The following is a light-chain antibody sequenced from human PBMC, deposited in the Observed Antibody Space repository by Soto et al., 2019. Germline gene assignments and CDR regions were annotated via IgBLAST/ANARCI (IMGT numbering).Light chain of an antibody. CDR3: SSYTSSSTPYV. Sequence: QSALTQPASVSGSPGQSITISCTGSSSEIGAYDYVSWYQQRPVKAPKLMIFDVTNRPSGVSVRFSGSKSGNTASLTISGLQTEDEADYYCSSYTSSSTPYVFGTGTKVTVL. V-gene: IGLV2-14*01. J-gene: IGLJ1*01. CDR1: SSEIGAYDY. CDR2: DVT.